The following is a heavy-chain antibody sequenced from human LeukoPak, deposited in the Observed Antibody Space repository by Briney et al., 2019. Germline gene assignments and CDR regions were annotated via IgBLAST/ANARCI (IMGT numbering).Heavy chain of an antibody. D-gene: IGHD2-8*01. V-gene: IGHV3-21*01. J-gene: IGHJ3*02. Sequence: PGGSLRLSCAASGFTFSSYSMNWVRQAPGKGLEWVSSISSSSSYIYYADSVKGRFTISRDNAKNSLYLQMNSLRAEDTAVYYCARQSHIVLMVYGQVGAFDIWGQGTMVTVSS. CDR2: ISSSSSYI. CDR1: GFTFSSYS. CDR3: ARQSHIVLMVYGQVGAFDI.